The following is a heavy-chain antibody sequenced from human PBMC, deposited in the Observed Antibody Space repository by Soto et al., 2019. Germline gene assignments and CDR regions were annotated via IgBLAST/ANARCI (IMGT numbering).Heavy chain of an antibody. D-gene: IGHD6-19*01. Sequence: PSETLSLTCAVSGYSISSGYYWGWIRQPPGKGLEWIGSIYHSGSTYYNPSLKSRVTISVDTSKNQFSLKLSSVTAADTAVYYCARGYSSGWFYYFDYWGQGTLVTVS. CDR1: GYSISSGYY. V-gene: IGHV4-38-2*01. J-gene: IGHJ4*02. CDR3: ARGYSSGWFYYFDY. CDR2: IYHSGST.